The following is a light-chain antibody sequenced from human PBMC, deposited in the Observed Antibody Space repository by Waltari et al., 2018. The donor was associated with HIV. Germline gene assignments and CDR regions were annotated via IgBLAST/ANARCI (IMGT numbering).Light chain of an antibody. CDR3: CSYAGTVTYLV. J-gene: IGLJ2*01. V-gene: IGLV2-23*02. CDR1: RSDVGSTMS. CDR2: NFN. Sequence: QSPLTQPASVSGSPGHPVTLTCNGSRSDVGSTMSVSWSQRHPGKGPRPLIYNFNSRPSGVSSRFSGSKSGNTASLTSSGLQTDDEAEYICCSYAGTVTYLVFGGGTKLTVL.